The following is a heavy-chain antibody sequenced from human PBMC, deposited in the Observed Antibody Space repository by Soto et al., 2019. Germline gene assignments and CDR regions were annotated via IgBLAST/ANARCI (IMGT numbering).Heavy chain of an antibody. V-gene: IGHV3-7*05. CDR3: ARDVSPGSSSLYLDAFDI. Sequence: EVQLEESGGDLVQPGGSLRLSCAASGFTLSAYWMTWVRQARGKGLEWVANINRDGSKKSYLDSVRGRFTISRDNVGNSLYLQMDSLRADDTTLYYCARDVSPGSSSLYLDAFDIWGQGTMVTVSS. J-gene: IGHJ3*02. D-gene: IGHD6-13*01. CDR1: GFTLSAYW. CDR2: INRDGSKK.